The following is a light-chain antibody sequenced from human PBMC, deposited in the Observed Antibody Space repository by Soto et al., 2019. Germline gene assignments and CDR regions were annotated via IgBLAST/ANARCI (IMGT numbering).Light chain of an antibody. CDR1: SSDVGGYNY. V-gene: IGLV2-8*01. CDR2: EVT. CDR3: SSYAGSSPYV. J-gene: IGLJ1*01. Sequence: QSVLTQPPSASGSPGQSVTISCTGTSSDVGGYNYVSWYQQHPGKAPKLIIYEVTKRPSGVPDRFSGSKSGNTASLTVSGLQADDEAEYYCSSYAGSSPYVVGSGTKVTVL.